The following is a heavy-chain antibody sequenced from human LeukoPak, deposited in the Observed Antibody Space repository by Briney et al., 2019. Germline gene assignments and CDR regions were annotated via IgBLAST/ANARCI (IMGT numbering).Heavy chain of an antibody. D-gene: IGHD3-16*01. J-gene: IGHJ4*02. CDR1: GGSISSSNYY. Sequence: SETLSLTCTVSGGSISSSNYYWAWIRQPPGKGLERIGCIYCSGSTNYNPSLKSRVTISVDTSKNQFSLKLSSVTAADTAVYYCARGQGGPRDSDFDYWGQGTLVTVSS. CDR3: ARGQGGPRDSDFDY. CDR2: IYCSGST. V-gene: IGHV4-61*05.